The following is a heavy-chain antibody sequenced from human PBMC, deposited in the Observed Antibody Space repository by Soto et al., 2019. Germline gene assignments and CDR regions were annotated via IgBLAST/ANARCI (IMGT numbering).Heavy chain of an antibody. V-gene: IGHV4-59*01. CDR2: IYYSGST. J-gene: IGHJ6*02. CDR3: ARDHRKEGPNYDFWSGTNYGMDV. D-gene: IGHD3-3*01. Sequence: SETLSLTCAVYGGSFSGYYWSWIRQPPGKGLEWIGYIYYSGSTNYNPSLKSRVTISVDTSKNQFSLKLGSVTAADTAVYYCARDHRKEGPNYDFWSGTNYGMDVWGQGTTVTVSS. CDR1: GGSFSGYY.